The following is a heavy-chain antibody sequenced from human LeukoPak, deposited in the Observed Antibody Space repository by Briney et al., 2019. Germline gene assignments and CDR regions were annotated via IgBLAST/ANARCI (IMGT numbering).Heavy chain of an antibody. Sequence: ASVKVSCKASGYTFTGYYIHWVRQAPGQGLEWMGRINPNSGGTNYAQKFQGRVTMTRDTSISTAYMELSRLRSDDTAVYYCARDEAVAGYFDLWGRGTLVTVSS. D-gene: IGHD6-19*01. CDR1: GYTFTGYY. CDR3: ARDEAVAGYFDL. V-gene: IGHV1-2*06. J-gene: IGHJ2*01. CDR2: INPNSGGT.